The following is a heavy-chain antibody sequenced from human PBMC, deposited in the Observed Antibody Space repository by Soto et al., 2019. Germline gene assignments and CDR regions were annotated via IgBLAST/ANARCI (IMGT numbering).Heavy chain of an antibody. D-gene: IGHD6-19*01. J-gene: IGHJ6*02. V-gene: IGHV1-18*01. CDR3: ARDLVAVAGTIADYYYYGMDV. CDR2: ISAYNGNT. CDR1: GYTFTSYG. Sequence: ASVKVSCKASGYTFTSYGISWVRQAPGQGLEWIGWISAYNGNTNYAQKLQGRVTMTTDTSTSTAYMELRSLRSDDTAVYYCARDLVAVAGTIADYYYYGMDVWGQGTTVTVSS.